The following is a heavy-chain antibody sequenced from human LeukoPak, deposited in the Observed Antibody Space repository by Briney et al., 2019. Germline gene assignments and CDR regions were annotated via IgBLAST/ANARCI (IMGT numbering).Heavy chain of an antibody. Sequence: SGPTLVNPTQTLTLTCTFSGFSLSTTGVGVGWIRQPPGKALEWLALIYWDDDKRYSPSLKSRLTITKDTSKNQVVLTMTNMDPVDTATYYCAHRLQQLVRRDAFDIWGQGTMVTVSS. CDR3: AHRLQQLVRRDAFDI. CDR2: IYWDDDK. V-gene: IGHV2-5*02. CDR1: GFSLSTTGVG. D-gene: IGHD6-13*01. J-gene: IGHJ3*02.